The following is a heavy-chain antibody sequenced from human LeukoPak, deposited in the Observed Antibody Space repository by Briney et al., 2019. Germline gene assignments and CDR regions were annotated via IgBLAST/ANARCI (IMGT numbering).Heavy chain of an antibody. CDR2: IIPIFGIA. CDR1: GGTFSSYA. J-gene: IGHJ5*02. V-gene: IGHV1-69*04. D-gene: IGHD4-17*01. CDR3: AREGLRSFKWFDP. Sequence: SVTVSFKASGGTFSSYAISWVRQAPGQGREWMGRIIPIFGIANYAQKFQGRVTITADKSTSTAYMELSSLRSEDTAVYYCAREGLRSFKWFDPWGQGTLVTVSS.